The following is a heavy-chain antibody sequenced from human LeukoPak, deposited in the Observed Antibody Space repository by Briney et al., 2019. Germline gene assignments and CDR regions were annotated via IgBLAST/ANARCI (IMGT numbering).Heavy chain of an antibody. CDR3: AREAQDFRTGNLRPGHYDYMDV. Sequence: SETLSLTCGVSGGSISSYYWAWIRQAPGKGLEWIGYIYYAGSTNYNPSLKSRVTMSVDMSRNQFSLRMTSVTAADTAVYYCAREAQDFRTGNLRPGHYDYMDVWGKGTAVTVSS. CDR1: GGSISSYY. CDR2: IYYAGST. J-gene: IGHJ6*03. V-gene: IGHV4-59*01. D-gene: IGHD1-14*01.